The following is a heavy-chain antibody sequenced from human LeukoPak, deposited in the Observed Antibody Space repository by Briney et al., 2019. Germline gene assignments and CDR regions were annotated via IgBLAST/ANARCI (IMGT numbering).Heavy chain of an antibody. CDR2: IYYSGST. J-gene: IGHJ4*02. CDR1: GGSISSGDYY. V-gene: IGHV4-30-4*01. Sequence: SETLSLTCTVSGGSISSGDYYWSWIRQPPGKGLEWIGYIYYSGSTYYNPSLKSRVTIPVDTSKNQFSLKLSSVTAADTAVYYCARGGLVSSPNDYWGQGTLVTVSS. CDR3: ARGGLVSSPNDY. D-gene: IGHD3-9*01.